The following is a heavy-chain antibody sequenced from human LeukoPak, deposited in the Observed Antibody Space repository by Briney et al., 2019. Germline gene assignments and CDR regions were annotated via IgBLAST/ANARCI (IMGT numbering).Heavy chain of an antibody. J-gene: IGHJ5*02. Sequence: SETLSLTCSVSGGSISSSRFYWGWIRQPPGKGLEWIGSIYYSGSTYYNPSLKSRVTISVDTSKNQFTLKMSFVTAADTAVFYCARSPRRTDYYGSGRYNWFDPWGQGTLVTVFS. D-gene: IGHD3-10*01. V-gene: IGHV4-39*01. CDR1: GGSISSSRFY. CDR3: ARSPRRTDYYGSGRYNWFDP. CDR2: IYYSGST.